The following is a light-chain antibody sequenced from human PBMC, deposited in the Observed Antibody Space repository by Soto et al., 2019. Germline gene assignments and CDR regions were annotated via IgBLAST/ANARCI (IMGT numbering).Light chain of an antibody. CDR3: QQYSHLIT. CDR2: DAS. V-gene: IGKV1-33*01. J-gene: IGKJ5*01. Sequence: DIQMTQSPSSLSASVGDRVTVTFRTSQNINNYLNWYQQKPGKAPKLLIYDASNLETGVPSRFSGSGSGTDFTFTISSLQPEDIATYYCQQYSHLITFGQGTRLEIK. CDR1: QNINNY.